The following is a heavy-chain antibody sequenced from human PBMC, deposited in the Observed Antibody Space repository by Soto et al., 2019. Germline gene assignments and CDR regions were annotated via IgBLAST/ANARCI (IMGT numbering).Heavy chain of an antibody. CDR3: ARGWLATDGSLSYMDV. Sequence: PGGSLRLSCAASGFTFSSDDMHWVRQATGKGLEWVSAIGTAGDTYYPGSVKGRFTISRENAKNSLYLQMNSLRAGDTALYYCARGWLATDGSLSYMDVWGKGTTVTVSS. D-gene: IGHD6-13*01. V-gene: IGHV3-13*01. J-gene: IGHJ6*03. CDR2: IGTAGDT. CDR1: GFTFSSDD.